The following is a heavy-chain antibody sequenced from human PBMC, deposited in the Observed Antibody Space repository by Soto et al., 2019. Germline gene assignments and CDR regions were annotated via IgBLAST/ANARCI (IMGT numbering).Heavy chain of an antibody. V-gene: IGHV3-23*01. D-gene: IGHD2-15*01. CDR3: AKDKPLTSLGYSVDL. CDR1: GFNFSLYA. J-gene: IGHJ4*02. CDR2: ITRVGGNT. Sequence: EVQLLESGGGLIQPGGSLRLSCVASGFNFSLYAMNWVRQARGKGVEWVSTITRVGGNTYYADSVQGRFTMSRDNSVNTLYLQMNRLRVDDTAVYYCAKDKPLTSLGYSVDLWGQGTLVTVSS.